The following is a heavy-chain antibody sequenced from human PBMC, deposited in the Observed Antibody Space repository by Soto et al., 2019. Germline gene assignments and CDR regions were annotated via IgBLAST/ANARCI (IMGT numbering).Heavy chain of an antibody. D-gene: IGHD7-27*01. V-gene: IGHV2-5*01. Sequence: QITLKESGPTLVKPTQTLTLTCTLSGFSLNTGGGGVVWIRQPPGKALEWLALLYWNDDKRYSPSLKSRLTITKDTSRNQVVLTMTNMEPVDTATYYCARRPNWGMEGLGAWGQGTTVTVSS. CDR3: ARRPNWGMEGLGA. J-gene: IGHJ6*02. CDR2: LYWNDDK. CDR1: GFSLNTGGGG.